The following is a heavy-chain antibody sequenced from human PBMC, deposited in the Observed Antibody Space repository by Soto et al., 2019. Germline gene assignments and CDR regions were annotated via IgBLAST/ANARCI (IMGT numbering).Heavy chain of an antibody. Sequence: GGSLRLSCAASGFTFSSYWMHWVRQAPGKGLVWVSRINSDGSSTSYADSVKGRFTISRDNAKNTLYMQMNSLRAEDTALYYCAKSTSFDFWSGLDYWGQGALVTVSS. D-gene: IGHD3-3*01. J-gene: IGHJ4*02. CDR3: AKSTSFDFWSGLDY. V-gene: IGHV3-74*01. CDR1: GFTFSSYW. CDR2: INSDGSST.